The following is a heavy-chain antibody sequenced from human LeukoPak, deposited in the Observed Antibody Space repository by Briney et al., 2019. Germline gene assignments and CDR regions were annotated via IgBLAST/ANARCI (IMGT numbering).Heavy chain of an antibody. CDR1: SDSSSKSAHH. CDR2: INYNRGT. Sequence: SETRSRTGTDASDSSSKSAHHRGWTRQPPGRGREGIGTINYNRGTYYNPSRKSRVPISVDTSKNQFSLKLSSVTAADTAMYCCARLLVGVITTHSGDCWGQGTLVTVSS. V-gene: IGHV4-39*01. J-gene: IGHJ4*02. CDR3: ARLLVGVITTHSGDC. D-gene: IGHD3-22*01.